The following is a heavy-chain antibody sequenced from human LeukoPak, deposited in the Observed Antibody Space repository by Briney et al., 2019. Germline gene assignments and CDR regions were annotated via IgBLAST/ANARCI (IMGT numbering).Heavy chain of an antibody. J-gene: IGHJ6*02. Sequence: SETLSLTCTVSGGSISSYYWSWIRQPPGKGLERIGYIYYSGSTNYNPSLKSRVTISVDTSKNQFSLKLSSVTAADSAVYYCARHKKYYYYYGMDVWGQGTTVTVSS. CDR3: ARHKKYYYYYGMDV. V-gene: IGHV4-59*08. CDR1: GGSISSYY. CDR2: IYYSGST.